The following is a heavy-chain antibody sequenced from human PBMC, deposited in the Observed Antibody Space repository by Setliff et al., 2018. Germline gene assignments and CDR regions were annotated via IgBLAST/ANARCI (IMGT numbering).Heavy chain of an antibody. Sequence: PGGSLRLSCEGFGFTFDDFGMSWIRQAPGKGLEWVSGTNWNGGSTAYADSVKGRFTISRDNARNALYLQMNNLRADDTAVFYCVPGRGSWGQGALVTVSS. D-gene: IGHD6-25*01. J-gene: IGHJ5*02. CDR1: GFTFDDFG. CDR2: TNWNGGST. CDR3: VPGRGS. V-gene: IGHV3-20*04.